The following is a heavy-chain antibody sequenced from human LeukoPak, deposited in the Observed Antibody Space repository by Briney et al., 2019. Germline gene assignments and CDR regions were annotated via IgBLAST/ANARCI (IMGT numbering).Heavy chain of an antibody. D-gene: IGHD2-15*01. CDR3: ARGPHGGSCSY. V-gene: IGHV3-9*01. J-gene: IGHJ4*02. CDR2: ISWNSGSI. CDR1: GFTFDDYA. Sequence: GGSLRLSCAASGFTFDDYAMHWVRQAPGKGLEWVSGISWNSGSIGYADSVKGRFTISRDNSKNTLYLQMNSLRAEDTAVYYCARGPHGGSCSYWGQGTLVTVSS.